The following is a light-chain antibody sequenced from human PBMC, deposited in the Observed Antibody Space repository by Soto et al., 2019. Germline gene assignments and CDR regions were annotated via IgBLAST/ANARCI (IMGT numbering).Light chain of an antibody. J-gene: IGLJ1*01. CDR3: RSYTSSSTLPYV. V-gene: IGLV2-14*01. Sequence: QSVLTQPASVSGSPGQSITISCTGTSSDVGGYNYVSWYQQHPGKAPKLMIYEVSNRPSGVPNRFSGSKSGNTASLTISGLQAEDEADYYCRSYTSSSTLPYVFGTGTRSPS. CDR2: EVS. CDR1: SSDVGGYNY.